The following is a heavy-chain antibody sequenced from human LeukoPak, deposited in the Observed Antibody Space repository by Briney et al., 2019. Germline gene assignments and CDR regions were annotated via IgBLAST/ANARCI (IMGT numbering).Heavy chain of an antibody. Sequence: ASVKVSCKASGYTFTNYGISWVRQAPGQGLEWMGWISTYNGNTNYVQKFQGRVTMTTDTSTTTAYMDLRSLRSDDTAVYYCASVVVTAIQRYDAFDIWGQGTMVTVSS. J-gene: IGHJ3*02. CDR2: ISTYNGNT. D-gene: IGHD2-21*02. V-gene: IGHV1-18*01. CDR3: ASVVVTAIQRYDAFDI. CDR1: GYTFTNYG.